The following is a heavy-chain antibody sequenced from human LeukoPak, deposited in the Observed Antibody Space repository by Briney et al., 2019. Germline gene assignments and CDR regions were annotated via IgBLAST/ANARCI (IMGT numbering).Heavy chain of an antibody. J-gene: IGHJ5*02. V-gene: IGHV4-38-2*01. Sequence: SETLSLTCAVSGYSISSGYYWGWIRQPPGKGLEWIGTIYHSGTIYYNPSLKSRVTISVDTSQNQFSLKVTSVTAADTAVYYCARQSNCGGGSCYNWFGPWGQGTLLTVSS. D-gene: IGHD2-15*01. CDR2: IYHSGTI. CDR1: GYSISSGYY. CDR3: ARQSNCGGGSCYNWFGP.